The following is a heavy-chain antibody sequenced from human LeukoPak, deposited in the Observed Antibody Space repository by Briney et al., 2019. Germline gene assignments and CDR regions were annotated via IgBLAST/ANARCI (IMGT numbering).Heavy chain of an antibody. D-gene: IGHD3-22*01. CDR1: GGSFSGYY. Sequence: SETLSLTCAVYGGSFSGYYWSWIRQPPGKGLEWIGEINHSGSTNYNPSLKSRVTISVDTSKNQFSLKLSSVTAADTAVYYCARGTPPHYYDSTGWFDPWGQGTLVTVSS. CDR3: ARGTPPHYYDSTGWFDP. V-gene: IGHV4-34*01. J-gene: IGHJ5*02. CDR2: INHSGST.